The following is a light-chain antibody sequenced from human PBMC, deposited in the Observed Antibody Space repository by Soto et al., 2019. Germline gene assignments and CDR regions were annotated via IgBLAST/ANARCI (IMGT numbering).Light chain of an antibody. J-gene: IGLJ2*01. CDR1: SSNIGSNA. CDR2: RNN. Sequence: QSVLTQPPSAAGTPGQRVTISCSGGSSNIGSNAVNWYQQLPGTAHKLLIYRNNQRPSGVTDRFSGSKSGTSASLAISGLQSEDEADYYCAALDDSLNGPVFGGGTKLTVL. CDR3: AALDDSLNGPV. V-gene: IGLV1-44*01.